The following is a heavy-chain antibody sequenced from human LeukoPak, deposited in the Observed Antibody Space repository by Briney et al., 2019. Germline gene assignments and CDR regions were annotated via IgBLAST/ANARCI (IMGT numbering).Heavy chain of an antibody. CDR3: AKDATAMAGSWFDP. J-gene: IGHJ5*02. CDR1: GFTFDDYA. D-gene: IGHD5-18*01. V-gene: IGHV3-9*01. CDR2: ISWNSGSI. Sequence: PGRSLRLSCAASGFTFDDYAMHWVRQAPGKGLEWVSGISWNSGSIGYADSVKGRFTISRDNAKNSLYLQMNSLRAEDTALYYCAKDATAMAGSWFDPWGQGALVTVSS.